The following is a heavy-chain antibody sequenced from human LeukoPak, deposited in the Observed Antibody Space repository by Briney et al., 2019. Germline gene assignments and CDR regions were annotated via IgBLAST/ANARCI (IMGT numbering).Heavy chain of an antibody. D-gene: IGHD5-24*01. V-gene: IGHV3-30-3*01. J-gene: IGHJ4*02. CDR3: AGSRDGYNPPDY. Sequence: PGGSLRLSCAASGFTFSSYAMHWVRQAPGKGLEWVAVISYDGSNKYYADSVKGRFTISRDNSKNTLYLQMNSLRAEDTAVYYCAGSRDGYNPPDYWGQGTLVTVSS. CDR1: GFTFSSYA. CDR2: ISYDGSNK.